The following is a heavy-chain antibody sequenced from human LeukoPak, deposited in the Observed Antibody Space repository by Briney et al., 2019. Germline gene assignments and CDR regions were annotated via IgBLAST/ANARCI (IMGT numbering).Heavy chain of an antibody. CDR1: GFTFSSYG. D-gene: IGHD6-19*01. CDR3: AKAPGGWWYFDL. Sequence: PGGSLRLSCAASGFTFSSYGMSWVRQAPGKGLEWVSAISGSGGSTYYADSVKGRFTISRDNSKNTLYLQMNSLRAEDTAVYYCAKAPGGWWYFDLWGRGTLVTVSS. V-gene: IGHV3-23*01. CDR2: ISGSGGST. J-gene: IGHJ2*01.